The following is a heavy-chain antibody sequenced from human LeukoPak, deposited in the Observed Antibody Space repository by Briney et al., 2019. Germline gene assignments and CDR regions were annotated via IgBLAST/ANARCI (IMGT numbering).Heavy chain of an antibody. CDR3: ARVAAGVGFFQH. D-gene: IGHD6-13*01. Sequence: SQTLSLTCTVSGGSISSGDYYWSWIRQPPGKGLEWIGYIYHSGSTYYNPSLKSRVTISVDRSKNQFSLKLSSVTAADTAVYYCARVAAGVGFFQHWGQGTLVTVSS. CDR2: IYHSGST. CDR1: GGSISSGDYY. J-gene: IGHJ1*01. V-gene: IGHV4-30-2*01.